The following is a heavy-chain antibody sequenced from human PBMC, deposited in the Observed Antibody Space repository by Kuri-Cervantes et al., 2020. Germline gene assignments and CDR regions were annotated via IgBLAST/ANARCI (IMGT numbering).Heavy chain of an antibody. CDR3: ARVPRRGYSGYDKKYFDY. D-gene: IGHD5-12*01. V-gene: IGHV4-34*01. CDR2: INHSGST. CDR1: GGSFSGYY. J-gene: IGHJ4*02. Sequence: SETLSLTCAVYGGSFSGYYWSWIRQPPGKGLEWIGEINHSGSTNYNPSLKSRVTISVDTSKNQFSLKLSSATAADTAVYYCARVPRRGYSGYDKKYFDYWGQGTLVTVSS.